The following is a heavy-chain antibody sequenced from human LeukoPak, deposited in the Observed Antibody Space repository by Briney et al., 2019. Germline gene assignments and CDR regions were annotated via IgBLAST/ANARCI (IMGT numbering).Heavy chain of an antibody. J-gene: IGHJ4*02. CDR1: GGSISSSSYY. D-gene: IGHD3-10*02. CDR2: IYYSGST. CDR3: ARLVRGAVFN. Sequence: PSGTLSLTCTVSGGSISSSSYYWGWIRQPPGKGLEWIGSIYYSGSTYYNPSLESRVTISVDTSKNQFSLKLSSVTAADTAVYYCARLVRGAVFNWGQGTLVTVSS. V-gene: IGHV4-39*01.